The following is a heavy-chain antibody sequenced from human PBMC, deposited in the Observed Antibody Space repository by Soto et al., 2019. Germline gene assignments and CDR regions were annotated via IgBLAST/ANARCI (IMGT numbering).Heavy chain of an antibody. CDR1: GASINSGGYY. V-gene: IGHV4-61*08. D-gene: IGHD3-16*02. CDR3: ARESTEFTEYFVM. J-gene: IGHJ6*02. CDR2: VYITTTT. Sequence: SEPLSLTCTVSGASINSGGYYWTCIRQPPGKGLEWIGYVYITTTTNYNPSLKSRVAMSLDTSKSQFSLKLTSVTAADTAVYSCARESTEFTEYFVMWGQGASVTVYS.